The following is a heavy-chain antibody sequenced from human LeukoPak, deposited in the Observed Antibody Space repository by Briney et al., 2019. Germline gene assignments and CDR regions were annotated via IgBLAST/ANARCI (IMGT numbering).Heavy chain of an antibody. CDR2: IYYSGRT. D-gene: IGHD4/OR15-4a*01. V-gene: IGHV4-39*07. CDR3: ARIGTNFETYGGSQ. J-gene: IGHJ4*02. CDR1: GGSISSTSYY. Sequence: PSETLSLTCTVSGGSISSTSYYWGWIRQPPGKGLQWMGSIYYSGRTHYSPSLKSRVTISVDTSKDQFYLKLSSVTAADTAVYYCARIGTNFETYGGSQWGQGTLVTVSS.